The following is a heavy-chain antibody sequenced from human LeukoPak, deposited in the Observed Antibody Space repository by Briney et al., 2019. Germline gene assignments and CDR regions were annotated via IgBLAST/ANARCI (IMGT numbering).Heavy chain of an antibody. D-gene: IGHD3-10*02. CDR3: AELGITMIGGV. Sequence: GGSLRLSCAASGFTFITYNMNWVRQAPGKGLEWVSSISSTSSSYRYYADSVKGRFTISRDNAKNSLYLQMNSLRAEDTAVYYCAELGITMIGGVWGKGTTVTISS. CDR1: GFTFITYN. V-gene: IGHV3-21*01. J-gene: IGHJ6*04. CDR2: ISSTSSSYR.